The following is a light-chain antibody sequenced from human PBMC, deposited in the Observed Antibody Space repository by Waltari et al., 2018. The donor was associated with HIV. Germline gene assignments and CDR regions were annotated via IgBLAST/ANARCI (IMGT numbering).Light chain of an antibody. Sequence: QSVLRQPPSASGTPGQRVTLSCSGSRSNIGSNNVNWYQQLPGTAPKLLIYSNNRRPSGVPDRFSGSKSGTSASLAISVLQSEDEADYYCSAWDDNVNALFGGGTKLTVL. J-gene: IGLJ2*01. CDR1: RSNIGSNN. CDR3: SAWDDNVNAL. V-gene: IGLV1-44*01. CDR2: SNN.